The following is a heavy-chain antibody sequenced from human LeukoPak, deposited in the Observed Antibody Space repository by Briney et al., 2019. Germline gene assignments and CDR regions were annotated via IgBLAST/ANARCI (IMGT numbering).Heavy chain of an antibody. V-gene: IGHV1-8*01. D-gene: IGHD3-22*01. CDR1: GYTFTSYD. CDR3: ARERQWAWDGGNYYDSSGYYYSAFDP. Sequence: ASVKVSCKASGYTFTSYDFNWVRQATGQRPEWMGWMSPNSGDTGYAQKFQDRVTMTRNTSISTAYMELSSLRSDDTAVYYCARERQWAWDGGNYYDSSGYYYSAFDPWGQGTLVTVSS. J-gene: IGHJ5*02. CDR2: MSPNSGDT.